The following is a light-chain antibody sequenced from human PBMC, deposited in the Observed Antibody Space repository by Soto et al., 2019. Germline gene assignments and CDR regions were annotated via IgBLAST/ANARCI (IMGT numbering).Light chain of an antibody. Sequence: DIQMTLSPSTLSAYVGDRVTITCRASQSISNWLAWYQQKPGKAPNLLIYKASSLESGVPSRFSGSGSGTEFTLTISSLQPDDFATYYCQQYNSYSPWTFGQGTKVDIK. V-gene: IGKV1-5*03. CDR1: QSISNW. CDR2: KAS. CDR3: QQYNSYSPWT. J-gene: IGKJ1*01.